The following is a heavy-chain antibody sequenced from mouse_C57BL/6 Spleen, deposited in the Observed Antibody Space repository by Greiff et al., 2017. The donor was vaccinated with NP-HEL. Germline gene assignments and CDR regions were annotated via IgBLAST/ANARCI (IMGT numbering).Heavy chain of an antibody. V-gene: IGHV3-6*01. Sequence: DVKLQESGPGLVKPSQSLSLTCSVTGYSITSGYYWNWIRQFPGNKLEWMGYISYDGSNNYNPSLKNRISITRDTSKNQFFLKLNSVTTEDTATYYCARGYSNYRYWYFDVWGTGTTVTVSS. CDR3: ARGYSNYRYWYFDV. CDR2: ISYDGSN. D-gene: IGHD2-5*01. J-gene: IGHJ1*03. CDR1: GYSITSGYY.